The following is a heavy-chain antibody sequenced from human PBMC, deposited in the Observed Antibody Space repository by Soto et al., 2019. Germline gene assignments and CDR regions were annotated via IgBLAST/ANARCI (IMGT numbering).Heavy chain of an antibody. CDR3: ARLGSYFDGSSYHF. Sequence: VASVKVSCKASGYTFTGHDLHWVRQAPGQGLEWIGWIKTNGGATKYARKFQGRFTMTRDTSTTTAYLELHSLRSDDTAVYFCARLGSYFDGSSYHFWGQGTLVTVSS. V-gene: IGHV1-2*02. CDR1: GYTFTGHD. J-gene: IGHJ4*02. CDR2: IKTNGGAT. D-gene: IGHD3-22*01.